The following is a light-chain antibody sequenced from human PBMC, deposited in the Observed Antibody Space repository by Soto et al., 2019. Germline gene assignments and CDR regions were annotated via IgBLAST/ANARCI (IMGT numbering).Light chain of an antibody. CDR3: QQYGSSPPNT. V-gene: IGKV3-20*01. J-gene: IGKJ2*01. CDR2: GAS. Sequence: EMVLTQSPGTLSLSPGERATHSCRASQSVSSSYLAWYQQKPGQAPRVLIYGASSRATGIPDRFSGSGSGTDFTLTISRLEPEDFAVYYCQQYGSSPPNTFGQGTKLEIK. CDR1: QSVSSSY.